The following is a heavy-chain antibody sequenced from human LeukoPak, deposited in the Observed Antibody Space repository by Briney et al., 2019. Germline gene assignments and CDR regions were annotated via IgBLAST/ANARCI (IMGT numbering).Heavy chain of an antibody. J-gene: IGHJ4*02. CDR3: ATSGWYLLPGVY. V-gene: IGHV4-39*01. CDR1: GGSISSSSYY. CDR2: IYYSGST. D-gene: IGHD6-19*01. Sequence: SETLSLTCTVSGGSISSSSYYWGWLRHPPGKGLEWIGSIYYSGSTYYNPSLESRVTISVDTSKNQFSLKLSSVTAADTAVYYCATSGWYLLPGVYWGQGTLVTVSS.